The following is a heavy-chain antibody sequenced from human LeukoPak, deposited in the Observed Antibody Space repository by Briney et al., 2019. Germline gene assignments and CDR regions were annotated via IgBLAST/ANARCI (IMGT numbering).Heavy chain of an antibody. CDR1: GYTFTSYD. D-gene: IGHD2-2*01. V-gene: IGHV1-8*01. J-gene: IGHJ4*02. Sequence: VASVKVSCKASGYTFTSYDINWVRQATGQGLEWMGWMNPNSGNTGYAQKFQGRVTMTRNTSISTAYMELSSLRSEDTAVYYCARRLRKTSDCSSTCCYGYWGQGTLVTVSS. CDR3: ARRLRKTSDCSSTCCYGY. CDR2: MNPNSGNT.